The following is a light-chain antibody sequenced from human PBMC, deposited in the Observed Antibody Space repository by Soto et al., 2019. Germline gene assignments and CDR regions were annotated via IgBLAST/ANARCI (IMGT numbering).Light chain of an antibody. J-gene: IGKJ4*01. Sequence: EIVMTQSPATLSVSPGERATLSCRASQSVSTNLAWYQQKPGQGPRLLIFGASTRAIGIPARFSGSGSGAEFTLTINSLQSEDFAVYYCQPYNNWPLNFGGGTKV. CDR1: QSVSTN. CDR3: QPYNNWPLN. CDR2: GAS. V-gene: IGKV3-15*01.